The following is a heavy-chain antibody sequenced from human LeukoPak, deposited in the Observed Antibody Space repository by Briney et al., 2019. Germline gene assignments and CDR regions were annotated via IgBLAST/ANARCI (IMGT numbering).Heavy chain of an antibody. J-gene: IGHJ6*03. CDR2: IYYSGST. Sequence: PSETLSLTCTVSGGSISSSSYYWGWIRQPPGKGLEWIGSIYYSGSTYYNPSLKSRVTISVDTSKNQFSLKLSSVTAADTAVYYCARYSDYYYYYMDVWGKGTTVTVSS. CDR3: ARYSDYYYYYMDV. CDR1: GGSISSSSYY. D-gene: IGHD2-15*01. V-gene: IGHV4-39*07.